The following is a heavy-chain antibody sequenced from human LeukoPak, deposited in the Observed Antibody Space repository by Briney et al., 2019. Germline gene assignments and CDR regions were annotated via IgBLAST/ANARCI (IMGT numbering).Heavy chain of an antibody. CDR3: ATQVPPYDSSGYYLDY. D-gene: IGHD3-22*01. J-gene: IGHJ4*02. CDR2: IWYDGSNK. CDR1: GFTFSNSV. Sequence: GGSLRLSCAASGFTFSNSVMHWVRQAPGKGLEWVAVIWYDGSNKYYADSVKGRFTISRDNSKNTLYLQMNSLRAEDTAVYYCATQVPPYDSSGYYLDYWGQGTLVTVSS. V-gene: IGHV3-33*08.